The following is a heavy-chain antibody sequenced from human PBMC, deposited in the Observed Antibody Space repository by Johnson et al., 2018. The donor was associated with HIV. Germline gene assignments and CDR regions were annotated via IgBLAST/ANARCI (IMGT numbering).Heavy chain of an antibody. V-gene: IGHV3-NL1*01. J-gene: IGHJ3*02. Sequence: QVQLVESGGGVVQPGRSLRLSCAASGFTFSTYGMHWVRQAPGKGLEWVSAISGSGGSTYYADSVKGRFTISRDNSKNTLYLQMNSLRAEDTAVYHCARDRASSSTSDAFDIWGQGTMVTVSS. CDR3: ARDRASSSTSDAFDI. CDR1: GFTFSTYG. CDR2: ISGSGGST. D-gene: IGHD6-6*01.